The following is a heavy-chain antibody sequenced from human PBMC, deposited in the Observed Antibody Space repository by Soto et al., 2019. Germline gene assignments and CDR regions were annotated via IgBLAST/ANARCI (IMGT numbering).Heavy chain of an antibody. CDR3: ARQPDIEGIY. CDR1: GXTISSFE. V-gene: IGHV3-48*03. Sequence: GSLRLSCAASGXTISSFEMDWVRQAPGKGLEWVSYISSSGSTIYYADCVKGRFTISIDKAKNSLYMQMKSLRAEDTAVYYCARQPDIEGIYWGQGTLGTVSS. J-gene: IGHJ4*02. CDR2: ISSSGSTI.